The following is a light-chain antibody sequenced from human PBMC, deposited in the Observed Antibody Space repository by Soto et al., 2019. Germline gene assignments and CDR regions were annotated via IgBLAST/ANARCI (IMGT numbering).Light chain of an antibody. CDR2: EVN. Sequence: QSALTQPPSASGSPGQSVTISCTGTSSDVGGYNYVSWYQQHPGKAPKLMIFEVNKRPSGVPDRFSGSKSGNTASLTVSGLQAEDEADYYCTSFAGINNFVVFGGGTKLTGL. CDR1: SSDVGGYNY. CDR3: TSFAGINNFVV. V-gene: IGLV2-8*01. J-gene: IGLJ2*01.